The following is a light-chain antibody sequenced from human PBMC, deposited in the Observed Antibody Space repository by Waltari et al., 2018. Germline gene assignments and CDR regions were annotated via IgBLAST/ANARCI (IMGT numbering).Light chain of an antibody. CDR2: DVS. V-gene: IGLV2-23*02. J-gene: IGLJ3*02. CDR1: SSDITRYDI. Sequence: QPALTQPASVSGSPGQSVTISCTCASSDITRYDIVSWYQQHPGNAPKLIICDVSKRPSGVSDRFSGSKSGDTASLTISGLQFEDEADYYCCSYAGNYIWVFGGGTRLTVL. CDR3: CSYAGNYIWV.